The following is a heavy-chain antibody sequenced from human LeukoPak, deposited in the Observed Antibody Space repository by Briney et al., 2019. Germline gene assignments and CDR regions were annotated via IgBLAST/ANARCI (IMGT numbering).Heavy chain of an antibody. J-gene: IGHJ4*02. Sequence: PGSSVSLSCAASGITFTDHGLSWVRQAPGKGLEGVSSISVSGGVTLYADSVKGRFVISRDNSRSRVYLEMNRLRAEDTAVYYCAKGFDFWRGLYYFDHWGQGTLVTVSS. D-gene: IGHD3-3*01. V-gene: IGHV3-23*01. CDR1: GITFTDHG. CDR3: AKGFDFWRGLYYFDH. CDR2: ISVSGGVT.